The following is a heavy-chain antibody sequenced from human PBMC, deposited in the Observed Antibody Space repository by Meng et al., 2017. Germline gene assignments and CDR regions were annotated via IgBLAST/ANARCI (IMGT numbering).Heavy chain of an antibody. Sequence: QIALKDAGPTLVKPTHTLMLTCTFYGFSLSTGGVGVGWLRQPPGKVLEWLALIYWDDDTRYSPSLKSRLSITKDTSKNQVFLTMTNMDPVDTATYYCAHRSSAWAFDSWGQGTLVTVSS. CDR3: AHRSSAWAFDS. CDR2: IYWDDDT. CDR1: GFSLSTGGVG. J-gene: IGHJ4*02. D-gene: IGHD7-27*01. V-gene: IGHV2-5*02.